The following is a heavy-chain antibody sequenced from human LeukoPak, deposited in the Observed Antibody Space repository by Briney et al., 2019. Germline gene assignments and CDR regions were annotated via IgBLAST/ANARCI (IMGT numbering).Heavy chain of an antibody. D-gene: IGHD3-10*01. CDR1: GFTFSSYW. CDR2: IKQDGSEK. J-gene: IGHJ3*02. CDR3: ARDMGWFGEFYDAFDI. V-gene: IGHV3-7*01. Sequence: GGSLRLSCAASGFTFSSYWMSWVRQAPGKGLEWVANIKQDGSEKYYVDSVKGRFTISRDNAKNSLYLQMNSLRVEDTAVYYCARDMGWFGEFYDAFDIWGQGTMVTVSS.